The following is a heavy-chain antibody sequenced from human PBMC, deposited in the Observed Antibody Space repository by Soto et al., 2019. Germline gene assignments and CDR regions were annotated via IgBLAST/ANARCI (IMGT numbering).Heavy chain of an antibody. CDR1: GGSITSYY. CDR3: ARAPTYYYDSSGPKFDY. J-gene: IGHJ4*02. CDR2: IYYSGST. D-gene: IGHD3-22*01. V-gene: IGHV4-30-4*01. Sequence: PSETLSLTCTVSGGSITSYYWSWIRQPPGKGLEWIGYIYYSGSTYYNPSLKSRVTISVDTSKNQFSLKLSSVTAADTAVYYCARAPTYYYDSSGPKFDYWGQGTLVTVSS.